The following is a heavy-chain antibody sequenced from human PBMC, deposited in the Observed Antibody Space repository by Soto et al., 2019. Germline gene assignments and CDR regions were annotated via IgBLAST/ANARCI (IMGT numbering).Heavy chain of an antibody. V-gene: IGHV3-30-3*01. CDR3: ARVWDGYNYYYYYGMDV. CDR2: ISYDGSNK. Sequence: GGSLRLSCAASGFTFSSYAMHWVRQAPGKGLEWVAVISYDGSNKYYADSVKGRFTISRDNSKNTLYLQMNSLRAEDTAVYYCARVWDGYNYYYYYGMDVWGQGTTVTVSS. CDR1: GFTFSSYA. D-gene: IGHD5-12*01. J-gene: IGHJ6*02.